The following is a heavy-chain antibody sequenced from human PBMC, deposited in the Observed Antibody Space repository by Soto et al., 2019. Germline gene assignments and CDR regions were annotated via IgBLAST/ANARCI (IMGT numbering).Heavy chain of an antibody. J-gene: IGHJ6*02. CDR1: GYTLSKNG. D-gene: IGHD6-6*01. CDR3: VRDDGGLVRYFYHGWDV. V-gene: IGHV1-18*01. Sequence: QVHLVQSGAEVKKPGASVRVSCKASGYTLSKNGLSWVRQAPGQRFEWMGWISTKDGNTNYAQQFQGRVTLNTDTATNTTNMELRSLRSDDTAVYYCVRDDGGLVRYFYHGWDVWGQGTTVTVTS. CDR2: ISTKDGNT.